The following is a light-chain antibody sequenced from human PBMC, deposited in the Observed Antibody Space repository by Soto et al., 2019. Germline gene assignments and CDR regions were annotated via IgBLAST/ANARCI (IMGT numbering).Light chain of an antibody. CDR1: SSDVGGYNY. V-gene: IGLV2-11*01. J-gene: IGLJ2*01. CDR2: DVS. Sequence: QSALTQPRSVSGSPGQSVTISCTGTSSDVGGYNYVSWYQQHPGKAPKLMIYDVSKRPSGVPDRFSGSKSGNTASLTISGLQAEDEADYSCCSYSGSNTFVVFGGGTKLTVL. CDR3: CSYSGSNTFVV.